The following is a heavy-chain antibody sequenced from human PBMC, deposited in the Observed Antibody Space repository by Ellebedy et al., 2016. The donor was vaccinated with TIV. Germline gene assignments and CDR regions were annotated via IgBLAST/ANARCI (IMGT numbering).Heavy chain of an antibody. Sequence: MPSETLSLTCAVYGGSFSGYYWSWIRQPPGKGLEWIGEINHSGSTNYNPSLKSRVTISVDTSKNQFSLKLSSVTAADTAVYYCARGRIRHYYDSSGYYPSYFDYWGQGTLVTVSS. V-gene: IGHV4-34*01. CDR3: ARGRIRHYYDSSGYYPSYFDY. D-gene: IGHD3-22*01. J-gene: IGHJ4*02. CDR1: GGSFSGYY. CDR2: INHSGST.